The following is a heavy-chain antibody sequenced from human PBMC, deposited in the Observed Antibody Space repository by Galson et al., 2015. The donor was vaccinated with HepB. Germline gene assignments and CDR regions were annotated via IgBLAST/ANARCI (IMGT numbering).Heavy chain of an antibody. Sequence: SLRLSCAASGFTFSSCAMNWVRLAPGKGLEWVAVISYDGSNKYYADSVKGRFTISRHNFNNMLYLQMNSLRAEDTAVYYCARARGGNNWYPPRDVVDIWGQGTMVTVSS. D-gene: IGHD1-1*01. CDR1: GFTFSSCA. J-gene: IGHJ3*02. CDR3: ARARGGNNWYPPRDVVDI. V-gene: IGHV3-30*04. CDR2: ISYDGSNK.